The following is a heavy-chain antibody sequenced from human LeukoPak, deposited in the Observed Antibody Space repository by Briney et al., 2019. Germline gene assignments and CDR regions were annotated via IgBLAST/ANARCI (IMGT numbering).Heavy chain of an antibody. CDR1: GFTFTSFS. Sequence: PGGSLRLSCAASGFTFTSFSFNWVGQAPGKGLEWVSSINTVATYIYYADSVRGRFTISRDNAKNSVYLQMDSLRAEDTGVYYCARLRRNGDSGGFYYYYDYWGQGTLVTVSS. CDR2: INTVATYI. D-gene: IGHD3-22*01. V-gene: IGHV3-21*01. J-gene: IGHJ4*02. CDR3: ARLRRNGDSGGFYYYYDY.